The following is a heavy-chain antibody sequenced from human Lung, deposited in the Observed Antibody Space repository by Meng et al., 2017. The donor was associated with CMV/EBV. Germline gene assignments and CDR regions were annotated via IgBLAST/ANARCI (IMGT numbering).Heavy chain of an antibody. J-gene: IGHJ3*02. D-gene: IGHD3-16*01. Sequence: ASVKVSXKASGYTFSLYYIHWVRQAPGQGLEWMGWINPNTGGTNSAQKFQGRVTITGDTSISTAYMELSRLNSDDTALYYCARERGLGFRGTNDAFDIWGQGXMVTVSS. V-gene: IGHV1-2*02. CDR2: INPNTGGT. CDR3: ARERGLGFRGTNDAFDI. CDR1: GYTFSLYY.